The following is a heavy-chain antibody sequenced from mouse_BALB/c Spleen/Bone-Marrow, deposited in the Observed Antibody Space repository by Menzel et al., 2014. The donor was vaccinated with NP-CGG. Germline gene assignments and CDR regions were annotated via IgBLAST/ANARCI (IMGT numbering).Heavy chain of an antibody. CDR1: GFNIKDYY. Sequence: VQLKESGAELVRPGALVKLSCKASGFNIKDYYMHWVKQRPEQGLEWIGWIDPENGNTIYDPKFQGKASITADTSSNTAYLQLSSLTSEDTAVYYCARGTTVHFDYWGQGTTLTVSS. CDR3: ARGTTVHFDY. CDR2: IDPENGNT. J-gene: IGHJ2*01. V-gene: IGHV14-1*02. D-gene: IGHD1-1*01.